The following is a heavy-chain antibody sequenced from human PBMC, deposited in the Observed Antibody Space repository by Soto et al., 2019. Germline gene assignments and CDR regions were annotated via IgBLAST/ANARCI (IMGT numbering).Heavy chain of an antibody. CDR3: ARGEYDILSGYFDF. CDR2: IGVAYDT. V-gene: IGHV3-13*01. D-gene: IGHD3-9*01. J-gene: IGHJ4*02. CDR1: GFTFSSYD. Sequence: GGSLRLSCAASGFTFSSYDMHWVRQVPGKGLEWVSAIGVAYDTYYPGSVRGRFTISRENDKNSLYLQINSLRAGDTAVYYCARGEYDILSGYFDFWGQGTLVTVSS.